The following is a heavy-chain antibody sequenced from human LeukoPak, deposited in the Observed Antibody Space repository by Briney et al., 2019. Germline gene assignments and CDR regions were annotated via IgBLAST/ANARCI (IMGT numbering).Heavy chain of an antibody. D-gene: IGHD3-10*01. CDR2: IYYSGST. V-gene: IGHV4-59*01. CDR1: GGSISSYY. J-gene: IGHJ4*02. Sequence: PSETLSLTCTVSGGSISSYYWSWIRQPPGKGLEWIGYIYYSGSTNYNPSLKSRVTISVDTSKNQFSLKLSSVTAADTAVYYCARFIRYGSGSYYNGYYFDYWGQGTLVTVSS. CDR3: ARFIRYGSGSYYNGYYFDY.